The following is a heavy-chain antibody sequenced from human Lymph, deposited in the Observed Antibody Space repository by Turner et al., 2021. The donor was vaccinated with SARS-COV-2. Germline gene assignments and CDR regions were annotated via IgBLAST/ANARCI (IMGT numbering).Heavy chain of an antibody. CDR3: ARDLGTYGMDA. J-gene: IGHJ6*02. D-gene: IGHD6-13*01. CDR1: GIIVSRNY. Sequence: EVQLVETGGGLIQPGGSLRLSCAASGIIVSRNYMNWVRQAPGKGLEWVSVIYSGGTTYYADSVKGRFTISRDNSKNTLYLQMNSLRVEDTAVYYCARDLGTYGMDAWGQGTTVTVSS. CDR2: IYSGGTT. V-gene: IGHV3-53*02.